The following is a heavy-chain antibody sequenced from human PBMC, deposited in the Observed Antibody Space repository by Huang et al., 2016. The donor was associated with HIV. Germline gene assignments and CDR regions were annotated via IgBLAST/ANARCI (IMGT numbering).Heavy chain of an antibody. D-gene: IGHD6-13*01. V-gene: IGHV1-69*01. Sequence: QVKLVQSGAEVKKPGSSVKVSCKASGGTFSSYCISWVRQAHGQGLEWMGGIIPIFGTAKYAKKFQDRVTITADESTSTTYMEVSSLRSEDTAGYYCARAPIAGGGRDFDEGAEYDYWGQGTLVTVSS. J-gene: IGHJ4*02. CDR2: IIPIFGTA. CDR1: GGTFSSYC. CDR3: ARAPIAGGGRDFDEGAEYDY.